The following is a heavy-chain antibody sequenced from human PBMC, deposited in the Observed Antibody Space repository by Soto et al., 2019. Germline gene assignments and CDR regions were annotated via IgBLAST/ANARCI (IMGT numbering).Heavy chain of an antibody. V-gene: IGHV3-21*01. CDR3: ARDPASRTSGFYYYFDY. CDR1: GFTFSTYT. J-gene: IGHJ4*02. CDR2: ITGSSSYI. Sequence: GGSLRLSCAASGFTFSTYTMNWVRQAPGKGLEWVSSITGSSSYIYYADSVKGRSTISRDNAKNSLYLQMNSLRAKDTAVYYCARDPASRTSGFYYYFDYWGQGTLVTVSS. D-gene: IGHD3-22*01.